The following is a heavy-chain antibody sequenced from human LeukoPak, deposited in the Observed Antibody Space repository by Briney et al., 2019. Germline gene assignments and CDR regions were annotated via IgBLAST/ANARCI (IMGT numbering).Heavy chain of an antibody. CDR1: GFTFSDYY. V-gene: IGHV3-11*04. J-gene: IGHJ4*02. D-gene: IGHD1-26*01. Sequence: GGSLRLLCAASGFTFSDYYMSWIRQVPGKGLEWVSYISSSGSTIYYADSVKGRFTISRDNAKNSLYLQMNSLRAEDTAVYYCALLVGATLDFDYWGQGTLVTVSS. CDR3: ALLVGATLDFDY. CDR2: ISSSGSTI.